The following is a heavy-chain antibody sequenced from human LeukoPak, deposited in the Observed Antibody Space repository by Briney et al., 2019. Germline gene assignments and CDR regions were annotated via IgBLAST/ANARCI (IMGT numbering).Heavy chain of an antibody. D-gene: IGHD2-8*01. J-gene: IGHJ6*03. Sequence: SETLSLTCTVSGGSISSSSYYWGWIRQPPGKGLEWIGSIYYSGSTYYNPSLKSRVTISVDTSKNQFSLKLSSVTAADTAVYYCARQGRVLMVYARGYYMDVWGKGTTDTVSS. CDR1: GGSISSSSYY. V-gene: IGHV4-39*01. CDR3: ARQGRVLMVYARGYYMDV. CDR2: IYYSGST.